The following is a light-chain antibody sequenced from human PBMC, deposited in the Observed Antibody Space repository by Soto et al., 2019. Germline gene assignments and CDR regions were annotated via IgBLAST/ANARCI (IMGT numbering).Light chain of an antibody. J-gene: IGKJ1*01. Sequence: EIVMTQPPATLSVSPGERATLSCRASQRVSRNLAWYQQKPGQAPRLLIYDASTRATGIPDRFSGSGSETEFTLTISRLEPEDFAVYYCQQYGSSGTFGQGTKVDIK. CDR2: DAS. CDR3: QQYGSSGT. CDR1: QRVSRN. V-gene: IGKV3-15*01.